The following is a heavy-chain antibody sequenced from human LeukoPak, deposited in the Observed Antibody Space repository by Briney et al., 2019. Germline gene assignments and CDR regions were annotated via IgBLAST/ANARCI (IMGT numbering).Heavy chain of an antibody. CDR1: GFTFSSYS. D-gene: IGHD2-8*01. CDR3: AREGTPGTNDY. CDR2: ISSNGGST. V-gene: IGHV3-64*01. Sequence: GGSLRLSCAASGFTFSSYSMHWVRQAPGKGLEYVSAISSNGGSTYYANSVKGRFTISRDNSKNTLYLQLGSLRAEDMAVYYCAREGTPGTNDYWGQGTLVTVSS. J-gene: IGHJ4*02.